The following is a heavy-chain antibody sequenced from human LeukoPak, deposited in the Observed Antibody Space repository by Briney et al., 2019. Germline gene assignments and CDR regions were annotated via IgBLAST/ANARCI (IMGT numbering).Heavy chain of an antibody. J-gene: IGHJ4*02. CDR1: GFTFSRFR. Sequence: PGGSLRLSCAASGFTFSRFRMNWVRQAPGKGLEWVANIRPDVDERHYVESVRGRFTISRDNAQNLLYLQMNSLRVDDTAVYYCAREDGKFDYWGQGTLVTVSP. CDR3: AREDGKFDY. V-gene: IGHV3-7*01. CDR2: IRPDVDER.